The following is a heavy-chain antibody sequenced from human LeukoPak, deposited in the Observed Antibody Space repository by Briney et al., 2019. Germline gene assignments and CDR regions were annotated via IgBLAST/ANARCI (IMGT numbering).Heavy chain of an antibody. CDR2: INDDGRAT. D-gene: IGHD1/OR15-1a*01. CDR1: GFTFSNYW. Sequence: GGSLRPSCAASGFTFSNYWMHWVRQVPGKGLVWVSRINDDGRATFYADSVEGRFTISRDNAKNTLFLQMNSLRAEDTAVYYCARGWEQQGVGAFHVWGQGTMVTVSS. J-gene: IGHJ3*01. V-gene: IGHV3-74*01. CDR3: ARGWEQQGVGAFHV.